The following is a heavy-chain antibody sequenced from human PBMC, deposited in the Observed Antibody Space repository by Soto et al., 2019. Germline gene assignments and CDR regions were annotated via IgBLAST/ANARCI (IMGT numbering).Heavy chain of an antibody. J-gene: IGHJ4*02. D-gene: IGHD2-8*01. CDR3: GREGLYET. V-gene: IGHV4-4*07. Sequence: QVQLQESGPGLVQPSETLSLTCTVSGGSINTYYWTWIRQPAGKGLEWIGRIYSSGDTNYNTSIKGRVTMSVDTSKNQFSLKLTSVTAVDTAVYFCGREGLYETGGQGTLVTVSS. CDR1: GGSINTYY. CDR2: IYSSGDT.